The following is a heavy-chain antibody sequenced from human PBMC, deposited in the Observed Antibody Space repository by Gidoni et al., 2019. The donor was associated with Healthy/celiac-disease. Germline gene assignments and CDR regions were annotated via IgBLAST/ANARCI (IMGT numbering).Heavy chain of an antibody. CDR2: INPNSGGT. J-gene: IGHJ5*02. Sequence: QVQLVQSGAEVKKPGASVKVSFKASGYTFTGYYLPWVRQAPGQGLEWMGWINPNSGGTNYAQKFQGWVTMTRDTSISTAYMELSRLRSDDTAVYYCARAGPTYYDFWSGYYTHNWFDPWGQGTLVTVSS. D-gene: IGHD3-3*01. CDR3: ARAGPTYYDFWSGYYTHNWFDP. V-gene: IGHV1-2*04. CDR1: GYTFTGYY.